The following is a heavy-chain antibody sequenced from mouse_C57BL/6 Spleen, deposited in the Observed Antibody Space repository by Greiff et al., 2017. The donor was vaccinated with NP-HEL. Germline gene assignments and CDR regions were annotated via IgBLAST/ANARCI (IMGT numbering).Heavy chain of an antibody. CDR2: ISYDGSN. CDR3: APIYDGYSYYAMDY. V-gene: IGHV3-6*01. J-gene: IGHJ4*01. CDR1: GYSITSGYY. D-gene: IGHD2-3*01. Sequence: VQLKQSGPGLVKPSQSLSLTCSVTGYSITSGYYWNWIRQFPGNKLEWMGYISYDGSNNYNPSLKNRISITRDTSKNQFFLKLNSVTTEDTATYYCAPIYDGYSYYAMDYWGQGTSVTVSS.